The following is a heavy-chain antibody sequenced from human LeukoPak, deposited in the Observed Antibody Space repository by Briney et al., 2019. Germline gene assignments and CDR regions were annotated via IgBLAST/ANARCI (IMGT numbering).Heavy chain of an antibody. Sequence: ASVKVSCKVSGYTLTELSMHWVRQAPGKGLEWMGWINPNSGGTNYAQKFQGRVTMTRDTSISTAYMELSRLRSDDTAVYYCAREALVSSGYYFDYWGQGTLVTVSS. CDR3: AREALVSSGYYFDY. CDR1: GYTLTELS. D-gene: IGHD3-22*01. V-gene: IGHV1-2*02. CDR2: INPNSGGT. J-gene: IGHJ4*02.